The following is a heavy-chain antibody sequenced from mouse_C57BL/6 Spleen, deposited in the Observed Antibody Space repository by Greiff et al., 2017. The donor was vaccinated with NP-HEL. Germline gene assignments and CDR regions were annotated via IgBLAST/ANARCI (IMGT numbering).Heavy chain of an antibody. Sequence: QVQLQQSGAELARPGASVKLSCKASGYTFTSYGISWVKQRTGQGLEWIGEIYPRSGNTYYNEKFKGKATLTADKSSSTAYMELRSLTSEDSAVYFCARDYYGSSPAWFADWGQGTLVTVSA. CDR2: IYPRSGNT. D-gene: IGHD1-1*01. J-gene: IGHJ3*01. V-gene: IGHV1-81*01. CDR1: GYTFTSYG. CDR3: ARDYYGSSPAWFAD.